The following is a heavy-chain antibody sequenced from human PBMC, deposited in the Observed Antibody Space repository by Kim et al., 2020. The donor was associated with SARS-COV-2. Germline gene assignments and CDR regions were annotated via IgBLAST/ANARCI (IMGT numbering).Heavy chain of an antibody. J-gene: IGHJ4*02. V-gene: IGHV4-34*01. CDR3: ARAEITTIPYYFDY. D-gene: IGHD3-16*01. Sequence: NPSLKSRVTISVDTSKNQFSLKLSSVTAADTAVYYCARAEITTIPYYFDYWGQGTLVTVSS.